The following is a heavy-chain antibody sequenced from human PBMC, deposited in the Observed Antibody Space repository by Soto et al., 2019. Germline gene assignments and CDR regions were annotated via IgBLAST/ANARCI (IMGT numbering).Heavy chain of an antibody. CDR2: IYYSGNT. J-gene: IGHJ4*02. D-gene: IGHD3-16*02. CDR3: ARNQRLGELSSFGC. Sequence: QVQLQESGPGLVKPSETLSLTCTVSGGSITGYYWSWIRQSPGKGLEWIGYIYYSGNTKYNPSLKSRVSISVDTSNNQFSLRLSSVTAADTAVYYCARNQRLGELSSFGCWGQGILVTVSS. CDR1: GGSITGYY. V-gene: IGHV4-59*01.